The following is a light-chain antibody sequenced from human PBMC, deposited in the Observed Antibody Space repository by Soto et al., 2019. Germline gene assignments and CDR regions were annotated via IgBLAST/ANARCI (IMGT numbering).Light chain of an antibody. J-gene: IGKJ4*01. V-gene: IGKV1-33*01. CDR3: QQYDNRPLT. CDR2: DAS. CDR1: QDISNY. Sequence: DIPMTQSPSSLSASVGARVTITCQASQDISNYLNWYQQKPGKAPKLLIYDASNLETGVPSRFSGSGSGTDFTFTISSLQTEDMATYYGQQYDNRPLTFGGGTKVEIK.